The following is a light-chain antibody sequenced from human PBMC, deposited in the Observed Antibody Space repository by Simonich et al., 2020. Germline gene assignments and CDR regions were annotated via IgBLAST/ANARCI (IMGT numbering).Light chain of an antibody. J-gene: IGKJ5*01. CDR3: QQRSNWIT. Sequence: EIVLTQSPATLSLSPGERATLSCRASQSVSSYLAWYQQKPGQAPRLLIYDASNMATVIPARFSGSGSGTDFTLTISSLEPEDFAVYYCQQRSNWITFGQGTRLEIK. CDR1: QSVSSY. V-gene: IGKV3-11*01. CDR2: DAS.